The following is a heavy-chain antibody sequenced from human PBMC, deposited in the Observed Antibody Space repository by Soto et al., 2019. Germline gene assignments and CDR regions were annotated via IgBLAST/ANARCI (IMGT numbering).Heavy chain of an antibody. CDR1: GFTFSSYA. D-gene: IGHD6-13*01. CDR3: AKERPAPGIFGY. J-gene: IGHJ4*02. CDR2: ISGSGGST. Sequence: PGGSLRLSCVVSGFTFSSYAMNWVRQAPGKGLEWVSAISGSGGSTYYADSVKGRFTISRDNSKNTLYLQMNSLRAEDTAVYYCAKERPAPGIFGYWGQGTLVTVSS. V-gene: IGHV3-23*01.